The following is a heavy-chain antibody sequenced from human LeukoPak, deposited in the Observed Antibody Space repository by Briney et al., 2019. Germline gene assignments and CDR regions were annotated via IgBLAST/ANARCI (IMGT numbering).Heavy chain of an antibody. CDR1: GFTFSSYG. CDR3: TRSRDSSGWFLDY. D-gene: IGHD6-19*01. CDR2: IWYDGSNK. Sequence: GGSLRLSCAASGFTFSSYGMHWVRQAPGKGLEWVAVIWYDGSNKYYADSVKGRFTISRDNSKNTLYLQMNSLRAEDTAVYYCTRSRDSSGWFLDYWGQGTLVTVSS. V-gene: IGHV3-33*01. J-gene: IGHJ4*02.